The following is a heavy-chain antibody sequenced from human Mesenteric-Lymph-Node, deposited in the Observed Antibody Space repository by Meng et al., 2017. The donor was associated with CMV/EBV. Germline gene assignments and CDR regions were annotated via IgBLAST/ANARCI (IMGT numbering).Heavy chain of an antibody. Sequence: ASVKVSCKASGYTFTSYDINWVRQATGQGLEWMGWMNPNSGNTGYAQKFQGRVTITTNTSISTAYMELSSLRSEDTAVYYCARGGFTIFGVVITTVVGYNWFDPWGQGTLVTVSS. D-gene: IGHD3-3*01. J-gene: IGHJ5*02. CDR3: ARGGFTIFGVVITTVVGYNWFDP. CDR2: MNPNSGNT. V-gene: IGHV1-8*03. CDR1: GYTFTSYD.